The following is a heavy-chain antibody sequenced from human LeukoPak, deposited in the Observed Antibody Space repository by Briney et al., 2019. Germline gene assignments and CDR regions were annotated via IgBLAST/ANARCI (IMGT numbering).Heavy chain of an antibody. D-gene: IGHD5-12*01. J-gene: IGHJ3*02. Sequence: SETLSLTCTVSGGSISSYYWSWIRQPPGKGLEWIGEINHSGSTNYNPSLKSRVTISVDRSKNQFSLRLSSVTAADTAVYYCARDKGSGSDSAFDIWGQGTMVTVSS. CDR3: ARDKGSGSDSAFDI. CDR1: GGSISSYY. CDR2: INHSGST. V-gene: IGHV4-34*01.